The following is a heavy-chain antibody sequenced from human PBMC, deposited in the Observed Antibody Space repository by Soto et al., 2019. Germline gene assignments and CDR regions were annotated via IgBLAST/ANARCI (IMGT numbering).Heavy chain of an antibody. Sequence: EVHLLESGGDLVLPGGSLRLSCAASGFAFNDFAMNWVRPAPGKGPEWLSIIRGSGDKTFHSDYVKGRFNIYRDNSNNKMFLQMNSLRAEDTAIYYCAKGASHAPFEKWGRGTLVTVSS. CDR2: IRGSGDKT. CDR3: AKGASHAPFEK. J-gene: IGHJ4*02. CDR1: GFAFNDFA. V-gene: IGHV3-23*01.